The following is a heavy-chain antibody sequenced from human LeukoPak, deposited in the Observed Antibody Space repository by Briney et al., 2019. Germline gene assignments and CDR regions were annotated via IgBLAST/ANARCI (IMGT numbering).Heavy chain of an antibody. D-gene: IGHD3-10*02. J-gene: IGHJ5*02. CDR1: GYSISSGYY. CDR2: IYHRGST. Sequence: SETLSLTCTVSGYSISSGYYWGWIRPPPGKGLEWIGRIYHRGSTYYNPSLKSRVTISVDTSKNQFSLKLSSVTAADTAVYYCARARRSTFGLGNWFDPWGQGTLVTVSS. V-gene: IGHV4-38-2*02. CDR3: ARARRSTFGLGNWFDP.